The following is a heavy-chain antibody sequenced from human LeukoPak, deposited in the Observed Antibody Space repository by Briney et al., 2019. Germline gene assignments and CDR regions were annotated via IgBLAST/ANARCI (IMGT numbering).Heavy chain of an antibody. CDR1: GYTFTGYY. CDR3: ARDFVSRGIAAAGIDY. Sequence: ASVKVSCKASGYTFTGYYIHWVRQAPGQGLEWMGIINPSGGSTSYAQKFQGRVTMTRDMSTSTVYMELSSLRSEDTAVYYCARDFVSRGIAAAGIDYWGQGTLVTVSS. J-gene: IGHJ4*02. V-gene: IGHV1-46*01. D-gene: IGHD6-13*01. CDR2: INPSGGST.